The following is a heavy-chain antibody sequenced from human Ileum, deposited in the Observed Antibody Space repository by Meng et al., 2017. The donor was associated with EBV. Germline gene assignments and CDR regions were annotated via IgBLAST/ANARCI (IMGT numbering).Heavy chain of an antibody. CDR1: GYTFTSYG. V-gene: IGHV1-18*01. CDR2: ISAFNGNT. J-gene: IGHJ5*02. CDR3: ARVVEGATSWLDR. Sequence: QVQLVHAGAVEKKPGASVKVSCKASGYTFTSYGINWVRQAPGQGLERMGWISAFNGNTDYAQKFQGRVTMTTDTSTTTTYMELRSLRSDDTAVYYCARVVEGATSWLDRWGQGTLVTVSS. D-gene: IGHD1-26*01.